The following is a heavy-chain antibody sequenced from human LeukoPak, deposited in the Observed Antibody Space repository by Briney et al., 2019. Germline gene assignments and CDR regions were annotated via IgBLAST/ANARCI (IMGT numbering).Heavy chain of an antibody. CDR1: GYTFTDYY. Sequence: ASVKVSCKASGYTFTDYYMHWVRQAPGQGLEWMGWINSNSGGTNYAQKFQGRVTMTRNTSITTAYMELSSLRSEDTAVYYCARGGNYYDSSGYFRATADYWGQGTLVTVSS. V-gene: IGHV1-2*02. J-gene: IGHJ4*02. CDR2: INSNSGGT. CDR3: ARGGNYYDSSGYFRATADY. D-gene: IGHD3-22*01.